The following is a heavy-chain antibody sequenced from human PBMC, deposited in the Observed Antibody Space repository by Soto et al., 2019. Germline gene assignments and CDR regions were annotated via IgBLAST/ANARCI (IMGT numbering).Heavy chain of an antibody. CDR2: INPSGGST. J-gene: IGHJ6*02. CDR1: GYTFTSYY. D-gene: IGHD3-10*01. V-gene: IGHV1-46*01. CDR3: ARELVRGVIGYYYYGMDV. Sequence: ASVKVSCKACGYTFTSYYMHWVRQAPGQGLEWMGIINPSGGSTSYAQKFQGRVTMTRDTSTSTVYIELSSLRSEDTAVYYCARELVRGVIGYYYYGMDVWGQGTTVTVSS.